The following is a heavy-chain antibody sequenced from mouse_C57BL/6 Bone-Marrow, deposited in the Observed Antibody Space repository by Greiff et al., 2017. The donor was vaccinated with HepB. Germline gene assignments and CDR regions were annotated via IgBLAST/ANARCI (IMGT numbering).Heavy chain of an antibody. Sequence: VKLQQPGAELVKPGASVKLSCKASGYTFTSYWMQWVKQRPGQGLEWIGEIDPSDSYTNYNQKFKGKATLTVDTSSSTAYMQLSSLTSEDSAVYYCSNWDDYWGQGTTLTVSS. CDR1: GYTFTSYW. V-gene: IGHV1-50*01. D-gene: IGHD4-1*02. CDR2: IDPSDSYT. CDR3: SNWDDY. J-gene: IGHJ2*01.